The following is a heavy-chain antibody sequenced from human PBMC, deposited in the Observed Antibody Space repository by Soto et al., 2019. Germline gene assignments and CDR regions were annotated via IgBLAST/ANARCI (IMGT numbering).Heavy chain of an antibody. CDR3: AKDKNDYGDYVRQFDY. V-gene: IGHV3-23*01. D-gene: IGHD4-17*01. J-gene: IGHJ4*02. CDR2: ISGSGGST. CDR1: GFTFSSYA. Sequence: GGSLRLSCAASGFTFSSYAMSWVRQAPGKGLEWVSAISGSGGSTYYADSVKGRFTISRDNSKNTLYLQMNSLRAEDTAVYYCAKDKNDYGDYVRQFDYWGQGTLVTVSS.